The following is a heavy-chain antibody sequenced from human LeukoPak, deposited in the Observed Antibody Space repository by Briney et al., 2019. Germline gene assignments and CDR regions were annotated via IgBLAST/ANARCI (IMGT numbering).Heavy chain of an antibody. CDR1: GYTFTSNY. V-gene: IGHV1-46*01. CDR3: ARMGMDAAMITNFFDY. CDR2: IHPSGGST. J-gene: IGHJ4*02. Sequence: ASVKVSCKASGYTFTSNYMQWVRQAPGQGLEWMGAIHPSGGSTSYAQKFQGRVTMTKDTSTSTAYMELSSLRSEDTAIYYCARMGMDAAMITNFFDYWGQGTLITVSS. D-gene: IGHD5-18*01.